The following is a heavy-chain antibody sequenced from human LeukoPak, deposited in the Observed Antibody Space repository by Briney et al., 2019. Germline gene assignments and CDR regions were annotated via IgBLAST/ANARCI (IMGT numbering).Heavy chain of an antibody. Sequence: SETLSLTCAVYGGAFSGYYWSGISQTPGKGGEGIGEINHSGRTNYKPSLTSGVTISIETCKNKCSLKRSSVSPPDTAVYYSARSPVDTAMELIAYWGQGTLVPVSS. CDR2: INHSGRT. CDR1: GGAFSGYY. V-gene: IGHV4-34*01. CDR3: ARSPVDTAMELIAY. J-gene: IGHJ4*02. D-gene: IGHD5-18*01.